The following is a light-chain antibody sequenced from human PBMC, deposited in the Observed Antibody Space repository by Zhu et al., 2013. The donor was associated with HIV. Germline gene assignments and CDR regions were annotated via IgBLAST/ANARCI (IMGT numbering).Light chain of an antibody. CDR2: GRN. V-gene: IGLV3-19*02. Sequence: SSELTQDPAVSVALGQTVRITCQGDSLRSFYASWYQQRPGQAPLLVMFGRNKRPSGIPDRFSGSNSGNTATLTISRVEAGDEADYYCQVWDSTSDVVFGGGTRLTVL. CDR1: SLRSFY. CDR3: QVWDSTSDVV. J-gene: IGLJ2*01.